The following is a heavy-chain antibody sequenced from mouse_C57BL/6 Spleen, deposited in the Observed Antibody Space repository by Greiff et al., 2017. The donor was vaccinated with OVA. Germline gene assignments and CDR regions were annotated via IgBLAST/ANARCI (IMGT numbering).Heavy chain of an antibody. CDR1: GYTFTSYW. CDR3: ASTLNYYGSSYAMDY. V-gene: IGHV1-61*01. D-gene: IGHD1-1*01. Sequence: QVHVKQSGAELVRPGSSVKLSCKASGYTFTSYWMDWVKQRPGQGLEWIGNIYPSDSETHYNQKFKDKATLTVDKSSSTAYMQLSSLTSEDSAVYYCASTLNYYGSSYAMDYWGQGTSVTVSS. J-gene: IGHJ4*01. CDR2: IYPSDSET.